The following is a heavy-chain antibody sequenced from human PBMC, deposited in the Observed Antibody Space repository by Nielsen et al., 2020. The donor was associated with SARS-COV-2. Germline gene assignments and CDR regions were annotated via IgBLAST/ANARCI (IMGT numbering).Heavy chain of an antibody. Sequence: WIRQPPGKGLEWVSAISGSGGSTYYADSVKGRFTISRDNAKSSLYLQMNSLRAEDTAVYYCARDGNSSGYYYFSGYWGQGTLVTVSS. CDR2: ISGSGGST. CDR3: ARDGNSSGYYYFSGY. D-gene: IGHD3-22*01. J-gene: IGHJ4*02. V-gene: IGHV3-21*01.